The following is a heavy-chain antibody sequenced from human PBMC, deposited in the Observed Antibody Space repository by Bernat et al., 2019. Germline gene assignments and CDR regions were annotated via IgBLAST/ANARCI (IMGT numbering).Heavy chain of an antibody. D-gene: IGHD6-13*01. V-gene: IGHV3-30-3*01. J-gene: IGHJ4*02. CDR2: ISYDGSNK. CDR1: GFTFSSYA. CDR3: ARDRSSSWYSLISYYFDY. Sequence: QVQLVESGGGVVQPGRSLRLSCAASGFTFSSYAMHLVRQAPGKGLEWVAVISYDGSNKYYADSVKGRFTISRDNSKNTLYLQMNSLRAEDTAVYYCARDRSSSWYSLISYYFDYWGQGTLVTVSS.